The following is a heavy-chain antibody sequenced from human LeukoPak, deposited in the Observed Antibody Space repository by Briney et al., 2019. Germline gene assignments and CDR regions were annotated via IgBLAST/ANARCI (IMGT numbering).Heavy chain of an antibody. CDR3: AKDTGGKTVTSAFDI. CDR1: GFPFDDYA. V-gene: IGHV3-9*01. Sequence: SLRLSCAASGFPFDDYAMHWVRQAPGKGLEWVSGISWNSGSIGYADSVKGRFTISRDNAKNSLYLQMNSLRAEDTALYYSAKDTGGKTVTSAFDIWGQGTMVTVSS. D-gene: IGHD4-17*01. CDR2: ISWNSGSI. J-gene: IGHJ3*02.